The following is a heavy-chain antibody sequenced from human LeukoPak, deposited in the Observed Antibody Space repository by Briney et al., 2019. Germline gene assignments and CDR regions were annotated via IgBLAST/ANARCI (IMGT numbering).Heavy chain of an antibody. CDR3: AREPDYYTSGSLHWFDP. CDR2: IYYSGST. CDR1: GGSISSYY. J-gene: IGHJ5*02. Sequence: SETLSLTCTVSGGSISSYYWSWIRQPPGKGLEWIGYIYYSGSTNYNPSLKSRVTISGDTSKNQFSLKLRSVTAADTAVYYCAREPDYYTSGSLHWFDPWGQGTLVTVSS. V-gene: IGHV4-59*01. D-gene: IGHD3-10*01.